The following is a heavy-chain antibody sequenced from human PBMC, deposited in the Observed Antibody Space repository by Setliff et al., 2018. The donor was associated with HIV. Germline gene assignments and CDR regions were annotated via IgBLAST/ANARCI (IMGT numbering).Heavy chain of an antibody. CDR2: INHSGGT. Sequence: SETLSLTCAVYGRSFSGYYWNWIRQSPGKGLEWIGEINHSGGTNYNPSLKSRVTMSIDTSKNQFSLKLSSVTAADTAVYYCEVAGQWGQGTLVTVSS. CDR1: GRSFSGYY. D-gene: IGHD6-19*01. CDR3: EVAGQ. V-gene: IGHV4-34*01. J-gene: IGHJ4*02.